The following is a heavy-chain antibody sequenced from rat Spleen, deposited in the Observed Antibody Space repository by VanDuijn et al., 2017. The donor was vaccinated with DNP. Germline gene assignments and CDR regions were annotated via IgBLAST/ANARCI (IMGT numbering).Heavy chain of an antibody. J-gene: IGHJ3*01. CDR2: INYDGGGT. CDR1: GFTVSDFN. V-gene: IGHV5-20*01. CDR3: TTDAAY. Sequence: EVQLVESGGGLVQPGWSLKLSCAASGFTVSDFNMAWVRQAPTKGLEWVASINYDGGGTYYRDSVKGRFTISRDNAKSSLYLQMDSLRSEDTATYYCTTDAAYWGQGTLVTVSS.